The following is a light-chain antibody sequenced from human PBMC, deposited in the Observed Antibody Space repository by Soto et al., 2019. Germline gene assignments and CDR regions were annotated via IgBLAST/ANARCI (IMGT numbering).Light chain of an antibody. Sequence: AIQMTQSPSSLSASVGDRVTITCRASQGIRNDLGWYRQKPGKAPELLIHAASTLHTGVPSRFSGSGFGTDFTLTISSLQPEDLATYYCLQDYTYPLTFGGGTKVEIK. CDR3: LQDYTYPLT. CDR1: QGIRND. V-gene: IGKV1-6*01. CDR2: AAS. J-gene: IGKJ4*01.